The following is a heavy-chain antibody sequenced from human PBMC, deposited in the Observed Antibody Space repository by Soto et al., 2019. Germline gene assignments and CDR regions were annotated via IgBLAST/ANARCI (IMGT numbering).Heavy chain of an antibody. CDR1: GVPFSGYY. V-gene: IGHV4-34*01. Sequence: SETLSLTCAVYGVPFSGYYWSWIRQSPGKGLEWVGEINHSGNTNYNPSLKSRVTMLVDTSKNQFSLSLSSVTAADTAVYYCANLIVFHSSYYHDYWGHGTLVTVSS. D-gene: IGHD1-26*01. CDR2: INHSGNT. J-gene: IGHJ4*01. CDR3: ANLIVFHSSYYHDY.